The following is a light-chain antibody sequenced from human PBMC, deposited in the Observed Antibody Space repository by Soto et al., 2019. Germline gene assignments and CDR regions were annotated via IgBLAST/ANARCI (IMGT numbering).Light chain of an antibody. CDR3: QQYGSSPWT. Sequence: EIVLTQSPGTLSLSPGERATLSCRASQSVSSSYLAWYQQKPGQAPRLLIYGASSRATGIPDRFSGSVSGTDFTLTISILEPEDFAVYYCQQYGSSPWTFGQGTKLEVK. CDR2: GAS. CDR1: QSVSSSY. J-gene: IGKJ1*01. V-gene: IGKV3-20*01.